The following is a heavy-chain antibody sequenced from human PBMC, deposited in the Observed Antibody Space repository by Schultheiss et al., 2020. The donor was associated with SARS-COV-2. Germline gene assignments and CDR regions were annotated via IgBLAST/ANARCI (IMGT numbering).Heavy chain of an antibody. V-gene: IGHV4-59*01. CDR3: ARDVRYYDSSGYDAFDI. CDR2: IYYSGST. D-gene: IGHD3-22*01. Sequence: QTLSLTCTVSGGSISSYYWSWIRQPPGKGLEWIGYIYYSGSTNYNPSLKSRVTISVDTSKNQFSLKLSSVTAADTAVYYCARDVRYYDSSGYDAFDIWGQGTMVTVSS. CDR1: GGSISSYY. J-gene: IGHJ3*02.